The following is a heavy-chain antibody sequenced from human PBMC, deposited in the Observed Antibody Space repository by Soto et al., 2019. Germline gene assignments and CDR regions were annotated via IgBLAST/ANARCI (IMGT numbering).Heavy chain of an antibody. J-gene: IGHJ3*02. V-gene: IGHV3-15*01. CDR2: IKSKNDGGTT. Sequence: GGSLRLSCAATGFTFTSAWMNWVRQAPWKGLEWVGRIKSKNDGGTTDYAAPVKGRFTISRDDSKNTLYLQMNNLETEDTAVYYCTTDFQSFLPFIDLGIHSPQQDRFAIWAQGT. CDR3: TTDFQSFLPFIDLGIHSPQQDRFAI. D-gene: IGHD1-26*01. CDR1: GFTFTSAW.